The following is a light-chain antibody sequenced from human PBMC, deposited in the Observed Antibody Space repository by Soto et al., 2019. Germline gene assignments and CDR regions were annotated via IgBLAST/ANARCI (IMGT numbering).Light chain of an antibody. Sequence: QSALTQPASVSGSPGQPITISCTGSSSDVGRYKYVSWYQHHPGKAPKLIIFEVSNRPSGISNRFSGSKSGNTASLTISGLPAEYEAEYHRGAFASDSNLYGFGAGTQVTVL. J-gene: IGLJ1*01. CDR3: GAFASDSNLYG. CDR1: SSDVGRYKY. CDR2: EVS. V-gene: IGLV2-14*01.